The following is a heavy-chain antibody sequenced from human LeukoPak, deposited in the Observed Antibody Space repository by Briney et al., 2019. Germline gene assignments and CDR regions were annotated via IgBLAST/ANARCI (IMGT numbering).Heavy chain of an antibody. CDR2: IKQDGSEK. Sequence: ETLSLTCTVSGGSIGSTSFYWGWVRQPPGTGLEWVANIKQDGSEKYYVDSVKGRFTISRDNAKNSLYLQMNSLRAEDTAVYYCARETGDSTAFDIWGQGTMVTVSS. CDR3: ARETGDSTAFDI. J-gene: IGHJ3*02. V-gene: IGHV3-7*01. CDR1: GGSIGSTSFY. D-gene: IGHD2/OR15-2a*01.